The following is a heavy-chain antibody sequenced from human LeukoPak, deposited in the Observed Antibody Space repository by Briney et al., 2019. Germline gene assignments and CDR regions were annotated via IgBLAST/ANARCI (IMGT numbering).Heavy chain of an antibody. CDR3: ARGGSHLGVFDI. Sequence: GGSLRLSCAASGFTVSPYYMNWVRQAPGKGLEWVSVIYSYSRTYSADSVKGRFTISRDNSNNTLYLQMNGLRAEDTAVYYCARGGSHLGVFDIWGQGTMVTVSS. CDR1: GFTVSPYY. D-gene: IGHD1-26*01. V-gene: IGHV3-53*01. CDR2: IYSYSRT. J-gene: IGHJ3*02.